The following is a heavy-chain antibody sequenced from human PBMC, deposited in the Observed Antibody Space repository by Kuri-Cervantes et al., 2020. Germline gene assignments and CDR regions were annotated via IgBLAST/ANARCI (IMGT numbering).Heavy chain of an antibody. Sequence: SETLSLTCTVSGGSISSSSYYWGWIRQPPGKGLEWIGSIYYSGSTNYNPSLKSRVTISVDKSKNQFSLKLSSVTAADTALYYCAREGLSGYALDSWGQGTLVTVSS. J-gene: IGHJ4*02. CDR3: AREGLSGYALDS. V-gene: IGHV4-39*07. CDR2: IYYSGST. CDR1: GGSISSSSYY. D-gene: IGHD5-12*01.